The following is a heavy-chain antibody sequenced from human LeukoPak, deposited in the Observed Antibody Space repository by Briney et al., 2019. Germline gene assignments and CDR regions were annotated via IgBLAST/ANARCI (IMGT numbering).Heavy chain of an antibody. J-gene: IGHJ4*02. CDR2: IYYSGST. D-gene: IGHD6-6*01. Sequence: SETLSLTCTVSGGSISSSSYYWGWIRQPPGKGLEWIGSIYYSGSTYYNPSLKSRVTISVDTSKNQFSLKLSSVTAADTAVYYCARGGPIAARPIDYWGQGTLVTVSS. CDR3: ARGGPIAARPIDY. CDR1: GGSISSSSYY. V-gene: IGHV4-39*01.